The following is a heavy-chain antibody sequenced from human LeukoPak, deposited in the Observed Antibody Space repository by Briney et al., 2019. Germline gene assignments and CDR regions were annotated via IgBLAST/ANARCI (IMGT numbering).Heavy chain of an antibody. CDR1: GFTVSSNY. CDR2: IYSGGST. V-gene: IGHV3-53*01. CDR3: ANYEAAYYAFDI. D-gene: IGHD3-16*01. J-gene: IGHJ3*02. Sequence: GGSLRLSCAASGFTVSSNYMSWVRQAPGKGLEWVSVIYSGGSTYYADSVKGRFTISRDNAKNSLYLQMNSLRAEDTAVYYCANYEAAYYAFDIWGQGTMVTVSS.